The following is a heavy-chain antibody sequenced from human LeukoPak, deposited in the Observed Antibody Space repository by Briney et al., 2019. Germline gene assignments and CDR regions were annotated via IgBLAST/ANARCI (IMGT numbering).Heavy chain of an antibody. CDR1: DGSLTNYY. CDR3: ARTGNGERIFDY. D-gene: IGHD2-8*01. CDR2: IYYSGST. V-gene: IGHV4-59*01. Sequence: SETLSLTCTVSDGSLTNYYWSWIRQPPGKGLEWIGYIYYSGSTNYNPSLKSRVTISVDTSKNQFSLRLRSVTAADTAVYYCARTGNGERIFDYWGQGTLVTVSS. J-gene: IGHJ4*02.